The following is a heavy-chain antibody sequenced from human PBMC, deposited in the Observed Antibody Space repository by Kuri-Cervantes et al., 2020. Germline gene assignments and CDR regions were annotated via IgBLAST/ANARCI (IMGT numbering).Heavy chain of an antibody. CDR3: ARGDYGNYYYYGMDV. CDR2: ISYDGSNK. D-gene: IGHD3-16*01. J-gene: IGHJ6*02. V-gene: IGHV3-30-3*01. CDR1: GFTFSSYA. Sequence: LSLTCAASGFTFSSYAMHWVRQAPGKGLEWVAVISYDGSNKDYADSVKGRFTISKDSSKNTLYLQMNSLRAEDTAVYYCARGDYGNYYYYGMDVWGQGTTVTVSS.